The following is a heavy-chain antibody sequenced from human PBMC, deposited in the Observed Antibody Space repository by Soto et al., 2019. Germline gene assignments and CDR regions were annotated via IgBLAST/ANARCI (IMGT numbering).Heavy chain of an antibody. CDR3: ARLRWETENNWFDP. V-gene: IGHV4-30-4*01. Sequence: QVQLQESGPGLVRPSQTLSLTCTVSGDSISSVDHYWSWIRQPPGKGLEWMGYIYHSGSTHYNPSLNSRLTISIATSTNRFPLNLTSVTAADTAVYFCARLRWETENNWFDPWGQGALVTVSS. CDR2: IYHSGST. CDR1: GDSISSVDHY. D-gene: IGHD1-26*01. J-gene: IGHJ5*02.